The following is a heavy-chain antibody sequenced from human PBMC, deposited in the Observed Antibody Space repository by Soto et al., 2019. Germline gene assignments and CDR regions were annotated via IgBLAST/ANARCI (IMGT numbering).Heavy chain of an antibody. CDR3: ARDRSYYDSSGYYFYGMDV. V-gene: IGHV4-59*01. CDR2: IYYSGST. CDR1: GGSISSYY. Sequence: SETLSLTCTVSGGSISSYYWSWIRQPPGKGLEWIGYIYYSGSTNYNPSLKSRVTISVDTSKNQFSLKLSSVTAADTAVYYCARDRSYYDSSGYYFYGMDVWGQGTTVTVSS. D-gene: IGHD3-22*01. J-gene: IGHJ6*02.